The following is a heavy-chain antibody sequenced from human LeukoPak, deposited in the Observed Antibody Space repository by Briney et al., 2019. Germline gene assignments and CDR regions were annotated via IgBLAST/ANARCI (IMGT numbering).Heavy chain of an antibody. CDR3: ARDRPDYDILTGYRYYYGMDV. J-gene: IGHJ6*02. Sequence: GGSLRLSCVVSGFTVSSNYMSWVRQAPGKGPEWVSVIYSGGSTYYADSVKGRFTISRDNSKNTVYLQMNSLRAEDAAVYYCARDRPDYDILTGYRYYYGMDVWGQGTTVTVSS. CDR2: IYSGGST. CDR1: GFTVSSNY. D-gene: IGHD3-9*01. V-gene: IGHV3-66*01.